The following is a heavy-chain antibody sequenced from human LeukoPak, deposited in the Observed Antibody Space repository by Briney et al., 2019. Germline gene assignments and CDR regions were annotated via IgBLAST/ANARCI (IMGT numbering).Heavy chain of an antibody. CDR3: ARALPQYYDSSGD. CDR1: GFTFSNHY. V-gene: IGHV3-7*01. Sequence: GGSLRLSCAASGFTFSNHYLTWVRQAPGKGLEWVANIKEDGSVKNFADSIKGRFTLSRDNARDSVYLQMNSLRAEDTAVYYCARALPQYYDSSGDWGQGTLVTVSS. J-gene: IGHJ4*02. D-gene: IGHD3-22*01. CDR2: IKEDGSVK.